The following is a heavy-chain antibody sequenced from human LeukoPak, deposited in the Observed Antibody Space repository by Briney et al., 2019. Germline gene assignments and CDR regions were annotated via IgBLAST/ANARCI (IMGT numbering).Heavy chain of an antibody. D-gene: IGHD5-18*01. CDR1: GFTFSNYD. V-gene: IGHV3-23*01. CDR2: ISGSGGST. CDR3: AKAIGYSYGSYYYMDV. Sequence: GGSLRLSCAASGFTFSNYDMSWVRQAPGKGLEWVSTISGSGGSTYYADSVKGRFTISRDNSRDTLYLQMNSLRAADTAVYSCAKAIGYSYGSYYYMDVWGKGTTVTVFS. J-gene: IGHJ6*03.